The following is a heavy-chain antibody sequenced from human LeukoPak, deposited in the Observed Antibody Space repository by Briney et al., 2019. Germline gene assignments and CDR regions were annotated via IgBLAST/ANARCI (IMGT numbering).Heavy chain of an antibody. J-gene: IGHJ6*02. CDR2: LYSGGNT. V-gene: IGHV3-53*01. CDR1: GFTFTTYW. Sequence: GGSLRLSCAASGFTFTTYWMHWVRQAPGKGLEWASVLYSGGNTYYADSVEGRFIISRDSSKNILYLQMNSLRAEDTAIYYCAREDNMDVWGQGTTVTVSS. CDR3: AREDNMDV.